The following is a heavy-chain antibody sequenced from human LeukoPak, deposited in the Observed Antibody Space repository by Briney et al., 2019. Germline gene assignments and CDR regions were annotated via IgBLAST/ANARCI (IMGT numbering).Heavy chain of an antibody. CDR3: AKDANDLPGYSYFDY. CDR1: GFTFSNYA. CDR2: ISGNGANT. D-gene: IGHD5-18*01. V-gene: IGHV3-23*01. Sequence: GGSLRLSCAASGFTFSNYAMSWVRQAPGKGLEGVSVISGNGANTYYADSVKGRFTISRDNSKNTLYLQMNSLRAEDTALYYCAKDANDLPGYSYFDYWGQGTLVTVSS. J-gene: IGHJ4*02.